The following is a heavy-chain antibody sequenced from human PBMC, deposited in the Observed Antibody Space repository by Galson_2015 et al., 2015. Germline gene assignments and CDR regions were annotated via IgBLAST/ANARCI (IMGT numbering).Heavy chain of an antibody. CDR3: AKDWGYSYGYVDY. CDR1: GFTFSSYG. D-gene: IGHD5-18*01. CDR2: ISYDGSNK. J-gene: IGHJ4*02. V-gene: IGHV3-30*18. Sequence: SLRLSCAASGFTFSSYGMHWVRQAPGKGLEWVAVISYDGSNKYYADSVKGRFTISRDNSKNTLYLQMNSLRAEDTAVYYCAKDWGYSYGYVDYCGQGTLVTVSS.